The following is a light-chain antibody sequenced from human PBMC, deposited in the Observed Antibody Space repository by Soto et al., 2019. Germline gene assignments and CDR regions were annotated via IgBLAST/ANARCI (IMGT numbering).Light chain of an antibody. CDR3: SSYASLYTRV. CDR2: EVR. J-gene: IGLJ1*01. Sequence: QSALTHPASVSGSPGQSITISCTGTSSDVGGYNFVSWYQQHPGKAPKLIIYEVRNRPSGVSNRFSAPKSGNTASLTISGLQAEDEAEYYCSSYASLYTRVLGTGTKVTVL. CDR1: SSDVGGYNF. V-gene: IGLV2-14*01.